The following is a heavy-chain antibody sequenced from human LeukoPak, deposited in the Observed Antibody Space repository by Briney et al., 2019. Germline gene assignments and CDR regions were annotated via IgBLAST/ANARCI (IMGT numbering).Heavy chain of an antibody. CDR2: ISSSSSYI. CDR1: GFTFSSYS. V-gene: IGHV3-21*01. D-gene: IGHD5-12*01. CDR3: AREDIVATIHLFDY. Sequence: GGSLRLSCADSGFTFSSYSMNWVRQAPGKGLEWVSSISSSSSYIYYADSVKGRFTISRDNAKNSLYLQMNSLRAEDTAVYYCAREDIVATIHLFDYWGQGTLVTVSS. J-gene: IGHJ4*02.